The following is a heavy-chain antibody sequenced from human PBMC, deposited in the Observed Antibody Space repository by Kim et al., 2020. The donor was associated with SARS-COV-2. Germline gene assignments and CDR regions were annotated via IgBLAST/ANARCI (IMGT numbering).Heavy chain of an antibody. CDR2: IYYSGST. Sequence: SETLSLTCTVSGGSISSYYWSWIRQPPGKGLEWIGYIYYSGSTNYNPSLKSRVTISVDTSKNQFSLKLSSVTAADTAVYYCARDSGIGYSSSSDAFDIWGQGTMVTVSS. D-gene: IGHD6-6*01. CDR3: ARDSGIGYSSSSDAFDI. CDR1: GGSISSYY. J-gene: IGHJ3*02. V-gene: IGHV4-59*01.